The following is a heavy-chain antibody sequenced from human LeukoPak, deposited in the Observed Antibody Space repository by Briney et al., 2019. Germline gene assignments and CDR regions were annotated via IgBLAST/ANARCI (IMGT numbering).Heavy chain of an antibody. CDR2: INSDGSST. Sequence: PGGSLRLSCAASGFTFSSYWMHWVRQAPGKGLVWVSRINSDGSSTSYADSVKGRFTISRDNAENSLYLQMNSLGAEDTAVYYCAREHYFYYMDGWGKGTTVTVSS. J-gene: IGHJ6*03. V-gene: IGHV3-74*01. CDR3: AREHYFYYMDG. CDR1: GFTFSSYW.